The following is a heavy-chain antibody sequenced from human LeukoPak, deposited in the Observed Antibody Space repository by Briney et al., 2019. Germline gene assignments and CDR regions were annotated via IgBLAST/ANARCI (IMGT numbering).Heavy chain of an antibody. CDR3: ARVGSQATFDY. CDR2: IYSGGST. CDR1: GFTVSSNY. J-gene: IGHJ4*02. D-gene: IGHD1-26*01. Sequence: GESLKISCAASGFTVSSNYMSWVRQAPGKGLEWVSVIYSGGSTYYADSVKGRFTISRDNSKNTLYLQMNSLRAEDTAVCYCARVGSQATFDYWGQGTLVTVSS. V-gene: IGHV3-53*01.